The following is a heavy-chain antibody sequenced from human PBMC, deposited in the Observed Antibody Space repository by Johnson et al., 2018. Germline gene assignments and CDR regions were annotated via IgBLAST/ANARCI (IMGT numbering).Heavy chain of an antibody. CDR3: ATSNGRRDAI. J-gene: IGHJ3*02. CDR1: GITFSSYW. CDR2: INPDGSGK. Sequence: VQLVQSGGDLVQPGGSLRLSCAASGITFSSYWMTWVRQAPGKGLEWVANINPDGSGKNYEDSVKGRFSISRDNSKNSLYLQMNSLSAEDTAVYYCATSNGRRDAIWGQGTMVTVSS. V-gene: IGHV3-7*01. D-gene: IGHD2-8*01.